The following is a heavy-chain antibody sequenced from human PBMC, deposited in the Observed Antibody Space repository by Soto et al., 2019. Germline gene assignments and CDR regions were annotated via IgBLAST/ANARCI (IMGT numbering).Heavy chain of an antibody. D-gene: IGHD5-12*01. Sequence: QVQLVESGGGVVQPGRSLRLSCAASGFPFSSYGMHWVRQAPGKGLEWVAVISYDGSNKYYADSVKGRFTISRDNSKNTLYLQMNSLRAEDTAVYYCAKDQKEMATIYYYYGMDVWGQGTTVTVSS. CDR1: GFPFSSYG. CDR2: ISYDGSNK. CDR3: AKDQKEMATIYYYYGMDV. J-gene: IGHJ6*02. V-gene: IGHV3-30*18.